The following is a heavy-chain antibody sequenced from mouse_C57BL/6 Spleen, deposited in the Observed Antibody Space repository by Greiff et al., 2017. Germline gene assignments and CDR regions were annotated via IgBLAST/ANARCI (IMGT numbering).Heavy chain of an antibody. CDR2: IYPSDSET. J-gene: IGHJ2*01. Sequence: VQLQQSGAELVRPGSSVKLSCKASGYTFTSYWMDWVKQRPGQGLEWIGNIYPSDSETHYNQKFKDKATLTVDKSSSTAYMQLSSLTSEDSAVYYCARFNAYYFDYWGQGTTLTVSS. CDR3: ARFNAYYFDY. V-gene: IGHV1-61*01. CDR1: GYTFTSYW.